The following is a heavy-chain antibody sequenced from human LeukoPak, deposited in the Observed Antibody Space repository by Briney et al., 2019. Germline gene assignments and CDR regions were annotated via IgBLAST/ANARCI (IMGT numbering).Heavy chain of an antibody. D-gene: IGHD3-22*01. J-gene: IGHJ3*02. CDR1: GGSISSYY. V-gene: IGHV4-59*01. CDR2: IYYSGST. Sequence: SETLSLTCTVSGGSISSYYWSWIRQPPGKGLEWIGYIYYSGSTNYNPSLKSRVTISVDTSKNQFSLKLSSVTAADTAVYYCARERQTYYYDSSGYYPDAFDIWGQGTMITVSS. CDR3: ARERQTYYYDSSGYYPDAFDI.